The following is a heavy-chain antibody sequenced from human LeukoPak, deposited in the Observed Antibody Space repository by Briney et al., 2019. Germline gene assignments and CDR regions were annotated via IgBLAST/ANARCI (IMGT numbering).Heavy chain of an antibody. D-gene: IGHD6-13*01. CDR3: ARDKPLEYSSSWYALRGYYYYGMDV. J-gene: IGHJ6*02. CDR2: TYYRSKWYN. CDR1: GDSVSSNSAA. V-gene: IGHV6-1*01. Sequence: SQTLSLTCAISGDSVSSNSAAWNWIRQSPSRGLEWLGRTYYRSKWYNDYAVSVKSRITINPDTSKNQFSLQLNSVTPEDTAVYYCARDKPLEYSSSWYALRGYYYYGMDVWGQGTTVTVSS.